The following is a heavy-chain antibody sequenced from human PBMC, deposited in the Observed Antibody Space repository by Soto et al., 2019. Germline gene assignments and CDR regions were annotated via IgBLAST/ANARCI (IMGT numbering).Heavy chain of an antibody. D-gene: IGHD2-2*01. V-gene: IGHV1-69*02. J-gene: IGHJ3*02. Sequence: GASVKVSCKASGGTFSSYTISWVRQAPGQGLEWMGRIIPILGIANYAQKFQGRVTITADKSTSTAYMELSSLRSEDTAVYYCARVHFVVVPAARPPGAFDIWGQGTMVTVSS. CDR1: GGTFSSYT. CDR2: IIPILGIA. CDR3: ARVHFVVVPAARPPGAFDI.